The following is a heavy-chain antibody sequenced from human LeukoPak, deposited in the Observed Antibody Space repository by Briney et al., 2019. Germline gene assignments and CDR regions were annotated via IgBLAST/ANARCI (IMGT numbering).Heavy chain of an antibody. Sequence: SETLSLTCTVSGGSISNYYWTWIRQSPGKTLEWIGCSHKSGSTHYNPSLRSRVTISVDTSKNQFSLKLSSVTAADTAVYYCARRRLTSYYYGSGSVDYWGQGTLVTVSS. CDR1: GGSISNYY. CDR2: SHKSGST. D-gene: IGHD3-10*01. CDR3: ARRRLTSYYYGSGSVDY. V-gene: IGHV4-59*12. J-gene: IGHJ4*02.